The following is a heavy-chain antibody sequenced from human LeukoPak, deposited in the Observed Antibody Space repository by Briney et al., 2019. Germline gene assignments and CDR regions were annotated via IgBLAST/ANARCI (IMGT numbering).Heavy chain of an antibody. D-gene: IGHD4-17*01. J-gene: IGHJ4*02. CDR2: INHSGST. Sequence: SETLSLTCAVYGGSFSGYYWSWIRQPPGKGPEWIGEINHSGSTNYNPSLKSRVTISVDKSKNQFSLKLSSVTAADTAVYYCASNNDYGDSFDYWGQGTLVTVSS. V-gene: IGHV4-34*01. CDR3: ASNNDYGDSFDY. CDR1: GGSFSGYY.